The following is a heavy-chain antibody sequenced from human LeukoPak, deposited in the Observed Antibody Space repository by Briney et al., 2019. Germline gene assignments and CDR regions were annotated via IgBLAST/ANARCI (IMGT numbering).Heavy chain of an antibody. CDR2: ISIDGSNT. CDR1: GFTFSSSW. Sequence: GGSLRPSCAASGFTFSSSWMHWVRQAPGKGLVWVSRISIDGSNTVYADSVKGRFTISRDNAKNTLYLQMNSLRAEDTAVYYCASFTAGNPIWGQGTMVTVSS. CDR3: ASFTAGNPI. J-gene: IGHJ3*02. D-gene: IGHD1-14*01. V-gene: IGHV3-74*01.